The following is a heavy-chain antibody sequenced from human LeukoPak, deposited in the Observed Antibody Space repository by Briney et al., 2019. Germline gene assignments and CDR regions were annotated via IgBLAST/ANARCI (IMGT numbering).Heavy chain of an antibody. CDR1: GGTISSGGYY. CDR2: IYYSGST. V-gene: IGHV4-31*03. D-gene: IGHD6-13*01. Sequence: PSETLCLSCTVSGGTISSGGYYWSCIRQHPGKGLEWIGYIYYSGSTYYNPSLKSRLTISVDTSKNQFSLELTSMTAADTAMYYCARVGTASGPFDYWGQGTLVTVSS. J-gene: IGHJ4*02. CDR3: ARVGTASGPFDY.